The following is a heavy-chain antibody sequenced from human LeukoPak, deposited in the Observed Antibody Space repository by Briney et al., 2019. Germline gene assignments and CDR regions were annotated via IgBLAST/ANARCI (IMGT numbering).Heavy chain of an antibody. J-gene: IGHJ5*02. CDR1: GFTFSRYG. D-gene: IGHD6-19*01. Sequence: GGSLRLSCAASGFTFSRYGFHWVRQAPGSGLEWVAYKWDDGKNIRYAESVKGRFTISRDNSKNTLYLQMTNLRAADTAVYYCAKDLSRAVAADWFDPWDQGSLVTVSS. V-gene: IGHV3-33*03. CDR2: KWDDGKNI. CDR3: AKDLSRAVAADWFDP.